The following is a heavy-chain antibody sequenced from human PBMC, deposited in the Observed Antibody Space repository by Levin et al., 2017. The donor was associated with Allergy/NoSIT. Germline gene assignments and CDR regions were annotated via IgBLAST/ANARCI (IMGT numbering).Heavy chain of an antibody. D-gene: IGHD5/OR15-5a*01. Sequence: SCAASGFTFNAYYMSWIRQAPGKGLEWVAYINGDGTTIFYADSVEGRFIISRDNAKNSMFLQMDSLRADDTATYYCARSVGFQYWGQGTPVTVSS. CDR3: ARSVGFQY. CDR2: INGDGTTI. CDR1: GFTFNAYY. J-gene: IGHJ1*01. V-gene: IGHV3-11*01.